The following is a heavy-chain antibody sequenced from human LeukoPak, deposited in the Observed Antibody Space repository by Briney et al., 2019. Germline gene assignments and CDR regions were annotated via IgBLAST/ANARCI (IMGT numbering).Heavy chain of an antibody. CDR3: ARDLGSGFNVTLAGTGD. V-gene: IGHV1-2*06. Sequence: ASVKVSCKASGYTFIDYSMNWVRHAPGQGLRWMGRINPKSGDTNYAQEFQGRVTMTRDTSISTTYMELSGLRSDDTAVYYCARDLGSGFNVTLAGTGDWGQGTLVTVSS. CDR1: GYTFIDYS. D-gene: IGHD6-19*01. J-gene: IGHJ4*02. CDR2: INPKSGDT.